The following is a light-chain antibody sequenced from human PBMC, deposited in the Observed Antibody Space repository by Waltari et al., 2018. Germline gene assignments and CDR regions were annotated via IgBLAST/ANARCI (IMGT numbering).Light chain of an antibody. CDR1: ALPKQV. V-gene: IGLV3-25*03. J-gene: IGLJ2*01. Sequence: SYELTQPPSVSVSPGQTARITCSGDALPKQVGYWHQQKSGRAPVLMIYTDSGRPSGIPERFSGSSSGTTVTLTISAVQPEDEADYYCQSAHSNGSDVVFGGGTKLTVL. CDR3: QSAHSNGSDVV. CDR2: TDS.